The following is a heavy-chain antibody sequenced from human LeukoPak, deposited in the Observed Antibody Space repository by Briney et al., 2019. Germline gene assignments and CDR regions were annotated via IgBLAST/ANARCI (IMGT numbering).Heavy chain of an antibody. CDR3: ARDLEWELDKYYFDY. CDR2: ISSSGNTI. CDR1: GFTFSDYY. Sequence: GGSLRLSCAASGFTFSDYYMSWIRQAPEKGLEWISHISSSGNTIYYADSVKGRFSISRDNAKNSLYLQMNSLRAEDTAVYYCARDLEWELDKYYFDYWGQGTLVTVSS. V-gene: IGHV3-11*01. J-gene: IGHJ4*02. D-gene: IGHD1-26*01.